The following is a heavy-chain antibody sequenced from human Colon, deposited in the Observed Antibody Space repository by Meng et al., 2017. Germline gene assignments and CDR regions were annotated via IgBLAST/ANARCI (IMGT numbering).Heavy chain of an antibody. V-gene: IGHV3-23*01. J-gene: IGHJ6*02. CDR2: ISGSGGST. CDR3: AKDPRALSSGSYRGTPFRYYYYGMDV. D-gene: IGHD3-10*01. CDR1: GFTFSSYA. Sequence: GGSLRLSCAASGFTFSSYAMSWVRQAPGKGLEWVSAISGSGGSTYYADSVKGRFTISRDNSKNTLYLQMNSLRAEDTAVYYWAKDPRALSSGSYRGTPFRYYYYGMDVWGQGTTVTVSS.